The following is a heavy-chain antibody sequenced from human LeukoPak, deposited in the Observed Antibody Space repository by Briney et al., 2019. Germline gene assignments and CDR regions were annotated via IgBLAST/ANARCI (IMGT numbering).Heavy chain of an antibody. Sequence: ASVKVCCKASGGTFSSYAISWVRQAPGQGLEWMGRIIPILGIANYAQKFQGRVTITADKSTSTAYMELSSLRSEDTAVYYCARVLGPGGSYWDFDYWGQGTLVTVSS. CDR1: GGTFSSYA. J-gene: IGHJ4*02. CDR3: ARVLGPGGSYWDFDY. V-gene: IGHV1-69*04. D-gene: IGHD1-26*01. CDR2: IIPILGIA.